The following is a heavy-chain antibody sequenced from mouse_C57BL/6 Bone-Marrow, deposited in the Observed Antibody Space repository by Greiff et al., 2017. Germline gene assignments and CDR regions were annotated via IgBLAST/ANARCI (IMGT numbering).Heavy chain of an antibody. D-gene: IGHD2-1*01. V-gene: IGHV1-52*01. CDR1: GYTFTSYW. CDR3: ARAGIYYGNYWAMDY. J-gene: IGHJ4*01. Sequence: QVQLKQPGAELVRPGSSVKLSCKASGYTFTSYWMHWVKQRPIQGLEWIGNIDPSDSETHYNQKFKDKATLTVDKSSSTAYMQLSSLTSEDSAVYYCARAGIYYGNYWAMDYWGQGTSVTVSS. CDR2: IDPSDSET.